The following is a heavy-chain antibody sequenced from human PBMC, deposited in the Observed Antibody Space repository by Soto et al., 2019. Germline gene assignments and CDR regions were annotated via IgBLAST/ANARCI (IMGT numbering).Heavy chain of an antibody. CDR1: GFTFSNYS. CDR3: ARNLHYGPGRILDY. J-gene: IGHJ4*02. V-gene: IGHV3-48*02. Sequence: EVQLVEAGGTLVKRGGSLRLSCAASGFTFSNYSMDWVRQAPGKGLEWVSYISGSSGTMYYADSVKGRFTISRDNAKNSLYLQMNGLRDEDTAVYYCARNLHYGPGRILDYWGQGTLVTASS. CDR2: ISGSSGTM. D-gene: IGHD3-10*01.